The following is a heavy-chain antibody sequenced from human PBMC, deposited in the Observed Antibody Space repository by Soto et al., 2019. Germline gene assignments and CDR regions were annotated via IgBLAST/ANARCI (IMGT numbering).Heavy chain of an antibody. Sequence: QVQLQESGPGLVKPSQTLSLTCTVSGGSISSGGYYWSWIRQHPGKGLEWIGYIYYSGSTYYNPSLKSRVTISVDTSKNQFSLKLSSVTAADTAVYYCARIPTSTTFGRSDAFDIWGQGTMVTVSS. CDR2: IYYSGST. J-gene: IGHJ3*02. D-gene: IGHD3-16*01. CDR1: GGSISSGGYY. V-gene: IGHV4-31*03. CDR3: ARIPTSTTFGRSDAFDI.